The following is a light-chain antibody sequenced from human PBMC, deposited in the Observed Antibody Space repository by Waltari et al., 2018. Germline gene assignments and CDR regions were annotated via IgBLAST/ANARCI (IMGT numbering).Light chain of an antibody. CDR2: QDT. V-gene: IGLV3-1*01. CDR1: ILGNKY. Sequence: SFELTQPPSVSMSPGQTASITCSGDILGNKYASWYQHKPGQSPLLVIYQDTKRPSGIPELFSGSKSGNAATLTLSGTPAMDEADYYCQALGTGAWVFGGGTKLTV. CDR3: QALGTGAWV. J-gene: IGLJ3*02.